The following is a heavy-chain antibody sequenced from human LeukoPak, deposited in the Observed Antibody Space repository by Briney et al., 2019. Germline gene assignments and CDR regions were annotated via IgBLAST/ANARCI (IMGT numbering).Heavy chain of an antibody. V-gene: IGHV3-15*01. CDR1: GFTFSNAW. CDR2: IRSNSDGGTI. D-gene: IGHD3-22*01. CDR3: ATDFYDST. J-gene: IGHJ5*02. Sequence: GGSLRLSCAASGFTFSNAWMSWVRQAPGKGLEWVGRIRSNSDGGTIDYAAPVKGRFTLSRDDSKTTLYLQMNSLQTEDTAVYYCATDFYDSTWGQGTLVTVSS.